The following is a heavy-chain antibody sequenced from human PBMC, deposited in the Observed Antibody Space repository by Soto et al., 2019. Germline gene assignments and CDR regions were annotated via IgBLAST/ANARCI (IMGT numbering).Heavy chain of an antibody. Sequence: EVQLLESGGGLVQPGGSLRLSRAASGFTFSSYAMRWVRQAPVKGLEWVSAISGSGGSTYYADSVKGRFTISRDNSKNTLYLQMNSLRGEYTAVYYCAKRGSGSYYDYWGQGTLVTVSS. CDR2: ISGSGGST. CDR1: GFTFSSYA. CDR3: AKRGSGSYYDY. J-gene: IGHJ4*02. D-gene: IGHD1-26*01. V-gene: IGHV3-23*01.